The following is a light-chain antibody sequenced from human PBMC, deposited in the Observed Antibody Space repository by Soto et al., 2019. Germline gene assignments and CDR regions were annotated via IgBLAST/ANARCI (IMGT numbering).Light chain of an antibody. J-gene: IGKJ1*01. V-gene: IGKV3-20*01. CDR2: GAS. CDR1: QSVSNNY. CDR3: QQYGSSGT. Sequence: EIVLTQSPGTLSLTPGERANLSCRASQSVSNNYLAWYQQKPGQAPRLLIYGASNRATGIPDRFSGSWSGTVSTLTISILGPEDFAVYYCQQYGSSGTFGQGTKVDIK.